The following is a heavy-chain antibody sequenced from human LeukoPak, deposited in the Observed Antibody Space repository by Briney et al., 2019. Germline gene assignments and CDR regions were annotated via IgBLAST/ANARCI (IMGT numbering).Heavy chain of an antibody. D-gene: IGHD2-2*01. V-gene: IGHV1-69*06. J-gene: IGHJ4*02. CDR2: IIPIFGTA. CDR3: ARGGGYCSSTSCPEFDY. CDR1: VGTFSSYA. Sequence: SVKVSCKASVGTFSSYAISWVRQAPGQGLEWMGGIIPIFGTANYAQKFQGRVTITADKSTSTAYMELSSLRSEDTAVYYCARGGGYCSSTSCPEFDYWGQGTLVTVSS.